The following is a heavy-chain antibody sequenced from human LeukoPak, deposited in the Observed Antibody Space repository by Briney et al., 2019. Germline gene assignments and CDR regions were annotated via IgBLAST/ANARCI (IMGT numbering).Heavy chain of an antibody. J-gene: IGHJ4*02. CDR2: INHSGST. Sequence: PSETLSLTCAVYGGSFCGYYWSWIRQPPGKGLEWIGEINHSGSTNYNPSLKSRVTISVDTSKNQFSLKLSSVTAADTAVYYCARVITVAGPPDYWGQGTLVTVSS. CDR1: GGSFCGYY. V-gene: IGHV4-34*01. D-gene: IGHD6-19*01. CDR3: ARVITVAGPPDY.